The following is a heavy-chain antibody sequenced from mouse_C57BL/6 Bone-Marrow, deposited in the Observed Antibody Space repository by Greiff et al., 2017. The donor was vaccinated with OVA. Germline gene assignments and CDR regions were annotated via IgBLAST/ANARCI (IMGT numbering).Heavy chain of an antibody. J-gene: IGHJ1*03. CDR3: ARVVKRFHWYFDV. CDR2: INPNYGTT. Sequence: VQLQQSGPELVKPGASVKISCKASGYSFTDYNMNWVKQSNGKSLEWIGVINPNYGTTSYNQKFKDKATLTADKSSSTAYMQLSSLTYEDSAVYYCARVVKRFHWYFDVWGTGTTVTVSS. D-gene: IGHD1-3*01. V-gene: IGHV1-39*01. CDR1: GYSFTDYN.